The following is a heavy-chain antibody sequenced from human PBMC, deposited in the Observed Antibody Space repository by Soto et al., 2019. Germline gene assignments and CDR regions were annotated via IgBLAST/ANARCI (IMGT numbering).Heavy chain of an antibody. CDR1: GGSISSYY. CDR3: ARGDGRIAVAGTRGWFDP. CDR2: IYYSGST. Sequence: SQTLSLTCTVSGGSISSYYWSWIRQPPGKGLEWIGYIYYSGSTNYNPSLKSRVTISVDTSKNQFSLKLSSVTAADTAVYYCARGDGRIAVAGTRGWFDPWGQGTLVTVSS. V-gene: IGHV4-59*01. D-gene: IGHD6-19*01. J-gene: IGHJ5*02.